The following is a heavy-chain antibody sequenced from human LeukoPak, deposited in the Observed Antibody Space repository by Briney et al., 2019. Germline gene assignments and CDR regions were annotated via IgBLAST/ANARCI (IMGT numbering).Heavy chain of an antibody. Sequence: GESLRLSCAASGFTFSSYAMSWVRQAPGKGLEWGSTISSNGGITYYADSVKGRFTISRDNSKNTLYLQMNSLRAEDTAVYYCARAYGDYYSYGMDVWGQGTTVTVS. D-gene: IGHD4-17*01. J-gene: IGHJ6*02. CDR2: ISSNGGIT. CDR3: ARAYGDYYSYGMDV. V-gene: IGHV3-23*01. CDR1: GFTFSSYA.